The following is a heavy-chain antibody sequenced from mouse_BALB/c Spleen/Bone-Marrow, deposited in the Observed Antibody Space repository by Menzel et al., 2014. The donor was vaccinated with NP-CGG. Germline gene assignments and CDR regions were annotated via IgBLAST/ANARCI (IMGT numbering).Heavy chain of an antibody. Sequence: EVMLVESGGGLVQPGGSLKLSCAASGFDFSRYWTSWVRQAPGKGLEWIGEINPDSSPINYTPSLKDKFIISRDNAKNTLYLQMRKVRSEDTSLYYCARPHYYGSNAMDYWGQGTSVTVSS. V-gene: IGHV4-1*02. CDR1: GFDFSRYW. J-gene: IGHJ4*01. D-gene: IGHD1-2*01. CDR2: INPDSSPI. CDR3: ARPHYYGSNAMDY.